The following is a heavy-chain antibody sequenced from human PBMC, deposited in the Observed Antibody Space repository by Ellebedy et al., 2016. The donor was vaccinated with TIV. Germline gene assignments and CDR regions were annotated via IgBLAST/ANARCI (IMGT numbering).Heavy chain of an antibody. CDR2: IWYDGTNT. D-gene: IGHD1-26*01. CDR1: GFTFSGFG. Sequence: GESLKISCAASGFTFSGFGIHWVHQAPGKGLEWVAIIWYDGTNTYYADSVKGRFTISRDNSKNTLYLQMNSLRGEDTAVYYCARGRGGNTGTDYFDYWGQGTLVTVSS. CDR3: ARGRGGNTGTDYFDY. V-gene: IGHV3-33*01. J-gene: IGHJ4*02.